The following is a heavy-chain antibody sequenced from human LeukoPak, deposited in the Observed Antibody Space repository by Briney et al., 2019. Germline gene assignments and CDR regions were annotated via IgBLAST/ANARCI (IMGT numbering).Heavy chain of an antibody. CDR1: GGSFSGYY. V-gene: IGHV4-34*01. CDR3: ARSIAARRVPGVN. CDR2: IHHSGST. Sequence: SETLSLTCAVYGGSFSGYYWSWIRQPPGKGLECIGEIHHSGSTNYNPSLKSRVTISVDTSKNQFSLKLSSVTAADTAVYYCARSIAARRVPGVNWGQGTLVTVSS. J-gene: IGHJ4*02. D-gene: IGHD6-6*01.